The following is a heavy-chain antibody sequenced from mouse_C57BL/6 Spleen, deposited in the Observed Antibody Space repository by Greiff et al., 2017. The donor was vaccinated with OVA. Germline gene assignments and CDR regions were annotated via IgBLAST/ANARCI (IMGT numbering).Heavy chain of an antibody. CDR2: LNPYSGTT. J-gene: IGHJ2*01. CDR1: GYSFTDYN. Sequence: LQESGPELVKPGASVKISCKASGYSFTDYNMNWVKQSNGKSLEWIGVLNPYSGTTSYNQKFQGKATLTVDQSSSTAYMQLNSLTSEDSAVYYCARETEYYFDDWGQGTTLTVSS. V-gene: IGHV1-39*01. CDR3: ARETEYYFDD.